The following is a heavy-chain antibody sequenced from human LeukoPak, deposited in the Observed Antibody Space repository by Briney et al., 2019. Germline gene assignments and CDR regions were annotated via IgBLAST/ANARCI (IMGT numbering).Heavy chain of an antibody. J-gene: IGHJ5*02. CDR3: ARDPPYCSSTSCYTRWFDP. CDR2: INPNSGGT. Sequence: ASVKVSCKASGYTFTGYYMHWVRQAPGQGLEWMGWINPNSGGTNYAQKFQGRVTMTRDTSISTAYMELSRLRSDDTAVYYCARDPPYCSSTSCYTRWFDPWGQGTLVTVSS. CDR1: GYTFTGYY. D-gene: IGHD2-2*02. V-gene: IGHV1-2*02.